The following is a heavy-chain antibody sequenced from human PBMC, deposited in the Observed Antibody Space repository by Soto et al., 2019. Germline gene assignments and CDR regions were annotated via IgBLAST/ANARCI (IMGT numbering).Heavy chain of an antibody. CDR3: AKDKRGYYGSGSFAY. CDR1: GYSFTSYD. CDR2: MNPNSGNT. V-gene: IGHV1-8*01. J-gene: IGHJ4*02. Sequence: ASVKVSCKASGYSFTSYDINWVRQATGQGLEWMGWMNPNSGNTDYGQNFQGRVTMTRDTSTRTAYMELSSLRSEDTAVYYCAKDKRGYYGSGSFAYWGQGTLVTV. D-gene: IGHD3-10*01.